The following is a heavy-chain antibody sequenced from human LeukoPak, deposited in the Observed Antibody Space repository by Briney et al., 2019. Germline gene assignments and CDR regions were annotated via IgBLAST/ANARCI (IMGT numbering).Heavy chain of an antibody. CDR2: ISAYNGNT. CDR1: GYTFTSYG. CDR3: ARVVGATQYDFWSGYYLPYYYGMDV. Sequence: ASVKVSCKASGYTFTSYGISWVRQAPGQGLEWMGWISAYNGNTNYAQKLQGRVTMTTDTSTSTAYMELRSLRSDDTAVYYCARVVGATQYDFWSGYYLPYYYGMDVWGQGTTVTVSS. D-gene: IGHD3-3*01. J-gene: IGHJ6*02. V-gene: IGHV1-18*01.